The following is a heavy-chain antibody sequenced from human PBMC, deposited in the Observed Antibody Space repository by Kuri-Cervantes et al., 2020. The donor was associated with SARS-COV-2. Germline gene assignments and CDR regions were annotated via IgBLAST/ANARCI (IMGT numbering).Heavy chain of an antibody. CDR2: ISASGAST. V-gene: IGHV3-23*01. CDR3: AKVGTSIAVSGRFDY. J-gene: IGHJ4*02. D-gene: IGHD6-19*01. Sequence: GESLKISCAASGFTFSSYAMSWVRQAPGKGLEWVSVISASGASTYYADSGKGRFTISRDNSKNTLYLQMNSLRAEDTAVYYCAKVGTSIAVSGRFDYWGQGTLVTVSS. CDR1: GFTFSSYA.